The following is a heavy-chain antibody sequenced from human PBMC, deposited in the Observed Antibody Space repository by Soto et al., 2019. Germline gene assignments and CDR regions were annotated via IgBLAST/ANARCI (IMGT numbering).Heavy chain of an antibody. CDR2: VHHTGNT. CDR1: GDSIRDSF. D-gene: IGHD3-10*01. V-gene: IGHV4-59*01. J-gene: IGHJ4*02. CDR3: ARGREDHVDHHFGHLFDS. Sequence: SETLSLTCTVSGDSIRDSFWSWVRQPPGKGLEWIGPVHHTGNTNYNPSLETRVTMLIDASANHFSLTLTSVTPADAAIYYCARGREDHVDHHFGHLFDSWGQGTLVTVSS.